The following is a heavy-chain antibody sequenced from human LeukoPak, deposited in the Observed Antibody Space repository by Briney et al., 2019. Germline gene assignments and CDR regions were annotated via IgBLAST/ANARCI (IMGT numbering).Heavy chain of an antibody. V-gene: IGHV3-48*01. J-gene: IGHJ4*02. CDR2: ISSGGSVM. CDR1: GYTFSDYT. CDR3: TRDLEY. Sequence: GGSLRLPCGASGYTFSDYTMNWVRRAPGKGPEWISYISSGGSVMHYADSVKGRFTISRDNVENSLYLQMNSLRVEDTAVYYCTRDLEYWGQGVLVTVSS.